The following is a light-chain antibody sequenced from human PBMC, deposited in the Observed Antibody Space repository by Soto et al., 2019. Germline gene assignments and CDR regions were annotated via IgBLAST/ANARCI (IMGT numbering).Light chain of an antibody. V-gene: IGLV2-23*01. Sequence: QSALTQPASVSGSPGQSITISCTGTSSDVGGYNLVSWYQQHPGKAPKLMIFEGSKRPSGISNRFSGSKSDNTASLTISGLQSEDEADYYCCSYANSSTYVFGTGTKLTVL. CDR3: CSYANSSTYV. CDR1: SSDVGGYNL. J-gene: IGLJ1*01. CDR2: EGS.